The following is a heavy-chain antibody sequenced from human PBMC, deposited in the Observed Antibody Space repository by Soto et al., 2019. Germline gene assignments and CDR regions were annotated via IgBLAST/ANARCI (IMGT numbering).Heavy chain of an antibody. CDR2: INPASCHT. D-gene: IGHD1-26*01. CDR3: GRSVVGATGEILYNAMDV. J-gene: IGHJ6*02. V-gene: IGHV1-3*01. CDR1: GYTFTTYA. Sequence: GASVKVSCKASGYTFTTYALHWVRQAPGQRTEWMGWINPASCHTKNSKKFQDRVTITRDTSASTGYMELSSLRSEDTAVYYCGRSVVGATGEILYNAMDVWGQGTTVTVSS.